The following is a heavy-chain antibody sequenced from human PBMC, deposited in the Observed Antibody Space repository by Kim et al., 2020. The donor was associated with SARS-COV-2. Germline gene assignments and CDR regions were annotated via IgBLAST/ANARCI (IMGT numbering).Heavy chain of an antibody. J-gene: IGHJ6*03. D-gene: IGHD3-10*01. CDR3: GRGRGCYYYMDV. CDR1: GFTFSSYG. CDR2: IWLDGSNK. V-gene: IGHV3-33*01. Sequence: GGSLRLSCAASGFTFSSYGMHWVRQAPGKGLEWVAVIWLDGSNKYFADSVKGRFTISRDNSKNALWLQMNSLRTEDTAVYYCGRGRGCYYYMDVWGKGTTVTVSS.